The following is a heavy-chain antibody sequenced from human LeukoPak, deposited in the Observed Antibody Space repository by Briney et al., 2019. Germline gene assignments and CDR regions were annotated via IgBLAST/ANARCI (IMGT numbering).Heavy chain of an antibody. D-gene: IGHD5-18*01. CDR3: ARDRWGYSYGGD. CDR2: IKEDGRQK. V-gene: IGHV3-7*01. Sequence: PGGSLRLSCAASGFTFSSYSMNWVRQAPGKGLEWVANIKEDGRQKYYVGSVKGRFTISRDNAKNSLYLQMNSLRAEDTALYYCARDRWGYSYGGDWGQGTLVTVSS. CDR1: GFTFSSYS. J-gene: IGHJ4*02.